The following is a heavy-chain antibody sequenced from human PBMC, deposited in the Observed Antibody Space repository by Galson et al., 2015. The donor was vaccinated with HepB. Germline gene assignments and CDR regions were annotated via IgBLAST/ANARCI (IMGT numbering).Heavy chain of an antibody. CDR2: IYHSGST. Sequence: QVQLQESGPGLVKPSQTLSLTCAVSGGSISSSNWWSWVRQPPGKGLEWIGEIYHSGSTNYNPSLKSRVTISVDKSKNQFSLKLSSVTAADTAVYYCARGRYDFWSGPETPFDYWGQGTLVTVSS. CDR3: ARGRYDFWSGPETPFDY. D-gene: IGHD3-3*01. V-gene: IGHV4-4*02. CDR1: GGSISSSNW. J-gene: IGHJ4*02.